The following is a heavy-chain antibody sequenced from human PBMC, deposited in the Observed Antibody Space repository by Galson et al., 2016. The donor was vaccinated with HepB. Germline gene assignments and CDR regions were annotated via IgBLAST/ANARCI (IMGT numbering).Heavy chain of an antibody. V-gene: IGHV3-15*07. CDR2: IKSKTDGGTT. J-gene: IGHJ4*02. D-gene: IGHD6-19*01. Sequence: SLRLSCAASAFTFSSAWMNWVRQAPGKGLEWVGRIKSKTDGGTTDYAAPVKGRFTISRDDSKNTLYLQMNSLRVEDTAVYYCARSKASGWYGPFGYWGQGTLVTASS. CDR3: ARSKASGWYGPFGY. CDR1: AFTFSSAW.